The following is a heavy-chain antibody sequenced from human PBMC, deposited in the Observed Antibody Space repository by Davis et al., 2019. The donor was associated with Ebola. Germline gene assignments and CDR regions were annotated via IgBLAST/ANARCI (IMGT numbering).Heavy chain of an antibody. CDR3: ARDSDDYSFDY. CDR2: ISYDGSNK. D-gene: IGHD4-11*01. CDR1: GFTFSSYA. V-gene: IGHV3-30*04. J-gene: IGHJ4*02. Sequence: GESLKISCAASGFTFSSYAMHWVRQAPGKGLEWVAVISYDGSNKYYADSVKGRFTISRDNSKNPLYLQMSSLRAEDTAVYYCARDSDDYSFDYWGQGTLVTVSS.